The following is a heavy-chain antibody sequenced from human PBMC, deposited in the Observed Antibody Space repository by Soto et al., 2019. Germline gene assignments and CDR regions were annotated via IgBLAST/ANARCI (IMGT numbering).Heavy chain of an antibody. V-gene: IGHV4-34*01. CDR2: INHSGST. J-gene: IGHJ6*02. D-gene: IGHD3-10*01. Sequence: SETLSLTCAVYGGSFSGYYWSWIRQPPGKGLEWIGEINHSGSTNYNPSLKSRVTISVDTSKNQFSLKLSSVTAADTAVYYCARGFSAMVRGVIMVRYYYYSMDVWGQGTTVTVSS. CDR1: GGSFSGYY. CDR3: ARGFSAMVRGVIMVRYYYYSMDV.